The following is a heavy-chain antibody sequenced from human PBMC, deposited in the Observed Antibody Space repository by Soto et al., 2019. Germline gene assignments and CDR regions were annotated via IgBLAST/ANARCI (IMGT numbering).Heavy chain of an antibody. CDR3: AREWDGMDV. J-gene: IGHJ6*02. D-gene: IGHD1-26*01. CDR1: ADSMSGYY. Sequence: QVQLRESGPGLVKPSETLSLTCTVSADSMSGYYWSWIRQPPGQGLEWIGYIYYSGSTYYNPSLKSRLTISVDTSKNQFSLKLTSVTAADTAVYFCAREWDGMDVWGQGTTVTVSS. V-gene: IGHV4-59*01. CDR2: IYYSGST.